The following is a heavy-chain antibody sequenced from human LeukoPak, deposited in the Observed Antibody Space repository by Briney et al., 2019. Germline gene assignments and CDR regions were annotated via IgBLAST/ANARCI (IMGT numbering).Heavy chain of an antibody. CDR3: ARHPLGYCSGGSCLAYYFDY. D-gene: IGHD2-15*01. V-gene: IGHV4-61*02. Sequence: PSETLSLTCTVSGGSISSPNYYWNWIRQPAGKGLEWIGRFYKSGSPIYSPSLKGRVTISVDTSKNQFSLILSSVTAADTAVYYCARHPLGYCSGGSCLAYYFDYWGQGTLVTVSS. CDR1: GGSISSPNYY. J-gene: IGHJ4*02. CDR2: FYKSGSP.